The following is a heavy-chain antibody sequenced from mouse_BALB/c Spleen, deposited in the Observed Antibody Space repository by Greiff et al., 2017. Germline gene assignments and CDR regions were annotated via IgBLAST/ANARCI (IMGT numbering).Heavy chain of an antibody. J-gene: IGHJ2*01. D-gene: IGHD2-2*01. CDR1: GFTFSSYG. Sequence: DVQLVESGGGLVQPGGSLKLSCAASGFTFSSYGMSWVRQTPDKRLELVATINSNGGSTYYQDSVKGRFTISRDNAKNTLYLQMSSLKSEDTAMYYCARRDDLLWLRRWFDYWGQGTTLTVSS. CDR3: ARRDDLLWLRRWFDY. CDR2: INSNGGST. V-gene: IGHV5-6-3*01.